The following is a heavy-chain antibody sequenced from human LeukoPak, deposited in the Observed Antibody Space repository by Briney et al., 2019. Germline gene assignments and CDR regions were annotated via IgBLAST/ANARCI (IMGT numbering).Heavy chain of an antibody. CDR3: ARVRYQLLYNWFDP. CDR1: GGSISSGSYY. Sequence: SETLSLTCAVSGGSISSGSYYWGWIRQPPGKGLEWIGSIYYSGSTYYNPSLKSRVTISVDTSKNQFSLKLSSVTAADTAVYYCARVRYQLLYNWFDPWGQGTLVTVSS. J-gene: IGHJ5*02. V-gene: IGHV4-39*07. CDR2: IYYSGST. D-gene: IGHD2-2*01.